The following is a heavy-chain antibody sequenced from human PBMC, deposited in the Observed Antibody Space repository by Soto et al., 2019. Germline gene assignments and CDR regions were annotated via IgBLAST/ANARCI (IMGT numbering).Heavy chain of an antibody. V-gene: IGHV4-31*03. CDR2: IYYSGST. D-gene: IGHD3-22*01. Sequence: LSLTCTVYCGSSSSYYWSWIRQHPGKGLEWIGYIYYSGSTYYNPSLKSRVTISVDTSKNQFSLKLSSVTAADTAVYYSARGLYYYDSSGYYWGQGTLVTVSS. CDR1: CGSSSSYY. J-gene: IGHJ4*02. CDR3: ARGLYYYDSSGYY.